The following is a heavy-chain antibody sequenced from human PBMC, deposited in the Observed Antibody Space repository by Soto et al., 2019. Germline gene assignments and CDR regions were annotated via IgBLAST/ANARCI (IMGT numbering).Heavy chain of an antibody. V-gene: IGHV4-4*07. CDR2: IYMNGST. CDR3: VRDGSSGWYYYGMDG. CDR1: GGPISSYY. Sequence: QVKLQESGPGLVKPSETLSLTCTVSGGPISSYYWSWIRQPAGKGLEWIGRIYMNGSTNYHPSLKSRVTVSGDTSKSQFSLMLNSVTAADTAVYYCVRDGSSGWYYYGMDGWGQGTPVTVSS. D-gene: IGHD6-19*01. J-gene: IGHJ6*02.